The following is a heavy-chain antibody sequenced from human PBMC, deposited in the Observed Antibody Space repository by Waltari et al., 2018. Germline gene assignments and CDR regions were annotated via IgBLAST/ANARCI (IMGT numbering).Heavy chain of an antibody. D-gene: IGHD6-13*01. V-gene: IGHV3-23*04. J-gene: IGHJ6*04. CDR1: GFTFSSYA. Sequence: QLVQSGTEVKKPGESLKISCAASGFTFSSYAMSWVRQAPGKGLEWVSAISGSGGSTYYADSVKGRFTISRDNSKNTLYLQMNSLRAEDTAVYYCAKGRPAGKGELSVWGKGTTVTVSS. CDR2: ISGSGGST. CDR3: AKGRPAGKGELSV.